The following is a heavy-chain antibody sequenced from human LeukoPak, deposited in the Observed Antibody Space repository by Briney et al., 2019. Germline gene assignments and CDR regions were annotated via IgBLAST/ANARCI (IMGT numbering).Heavy chain of an antibody. CDR2: ISAYNGNT. V-gene: IGHV1-18*01. CDR3: ARDRYDFWSGYPKSSYYFDY. Sequence: ASVTVSCKASGYTFTSYGISWVRQAPGQGLEWMGWISAYNGNTNYAQKLQGRVTMTTDTSTSTAYMELRSLRSDDTAVYYCARDRYDFWSGYPKSSYYFDYWGQGTLVTVSS. CDR1: GYTFTSYG. D-gene: IGHD3-3*01. J-gene: IGHJ4*02.